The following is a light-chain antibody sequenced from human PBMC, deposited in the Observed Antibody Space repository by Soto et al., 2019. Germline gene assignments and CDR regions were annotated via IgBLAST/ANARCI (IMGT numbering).Light chain of an antibody. CDR3: ASWDDTLSRVI. CDR1: SYNIGNNY. J-gene: IGLJ2*01. CDR2: RND. Sequence: QSVLTQPPSASGTPGQWVTISCSGSSYNIGNNYVFWYQQVPGTAPKVVTYRNDQRPSGVPDRFSGSRSGTSASLAITGLRSEDEADYYCASWDDTLSRVIFGVGTKLTVL. V-gene: IGLV1-47*01.